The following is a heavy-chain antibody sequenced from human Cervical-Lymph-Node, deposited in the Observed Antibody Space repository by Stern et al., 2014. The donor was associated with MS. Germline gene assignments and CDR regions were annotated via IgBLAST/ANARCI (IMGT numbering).Heavy chain of an antibody. V-gene: IGHV2-5*02. D-gene: IGHD2-21*02. CDR2: IYWDDDK. CDR1: GFSLSTTGVG. J-gene: IGHJ3*02. CDR3: AHSPPSDDDAFDI. Sequence: QITLKESGPTLVNPTQTLTLTCAFSGFSLSTTGVGVGWIRQPPGKALEWLALIYWDDDKRYSPSLKGRLTITKDTSKSQVDLTLTNVDPVDTATYYCAHSPPSDDDAFDIWGQGTMVTISS.